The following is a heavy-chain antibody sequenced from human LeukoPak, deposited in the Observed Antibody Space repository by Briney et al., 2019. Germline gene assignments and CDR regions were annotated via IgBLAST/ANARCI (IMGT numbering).Heavy chain of an antibody. CDR1: GGSISSGSYY. Sequence: SETLSLTCTVSGGSISSGSYYWGWIRQPPGKWLEWIGSIYYSGNTYYNPSLKTRFTIPVTTSKNQFSLKRTAGTASDRPLIFCPRRLEIVVLTPAFDIWGQGTMVTVSS. J-gene: IGHJ3*02. D-gene: IGHD2-21*02. CDR2: IYYSGNT. V-gene: IGHV4-39*01. CDR3: PRRLEIVVLTPAFDI.